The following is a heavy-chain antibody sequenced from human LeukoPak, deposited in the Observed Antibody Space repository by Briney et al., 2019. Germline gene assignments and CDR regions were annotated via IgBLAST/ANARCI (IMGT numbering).Heavy chain of an antibody. CDR3: TTDRDGGNFH. CDR2: ISGSGGST. CDR1: GFTFSAYA. D-gene: IGHD4-23*01. J-gene: IGHJ4*02. Sequence: GSLRLSCAASGFTFSAYAMSWVRQAPGKGLEWVSTISGSGGSTNYADSVKGRFTISRDNSKNTLYLQMNSLKTEDTAVYYCTTDRDGGNFHWGQGTLVTVSS. V-gene: IGHV3-23*01.